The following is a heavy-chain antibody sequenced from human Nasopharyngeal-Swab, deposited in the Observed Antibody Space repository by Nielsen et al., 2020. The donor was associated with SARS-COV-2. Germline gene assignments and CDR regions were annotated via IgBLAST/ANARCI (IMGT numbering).Heavy chain of an antibody. CDR1: GYTFTSYV. V-gene: IGHV1-2*02. CDR2: MTPNSSGT. CDR3: ARDMARYCSSTSCYAPGAYYYYGMDV. D-gene: IGHD2-2*01. J-gene: IGHJ6*02. Sequence: ASVNPYCKASGYTFTSYVINWPRQAPGQGLEWLGWMTPNSSGTNYAQKFQGRVTMTRDTSTSTAYMELSRLRSDDTAVYYCARDMARYCSSTSCYAPGAYYYYGMDVWGQGTTVTVSS.